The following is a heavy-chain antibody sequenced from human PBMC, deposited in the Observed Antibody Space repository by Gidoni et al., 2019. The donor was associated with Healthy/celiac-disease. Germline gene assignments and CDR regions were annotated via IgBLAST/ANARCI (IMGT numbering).Heavy chain of an antibody. CDR2: IIPIFGTA. CDR1: GGTFSSYA. V-gene: IGHV1-69*01. Sequence: QVQLVQPGAEVKKPGSSVKVSCKASGGTFSSYAISWVRQAPGPGLAWMGGIIPIFGTANYAQKFQGRVTITADESTSTAYMELSSLRSEDTAVYYCARVSQGVVVAAAVYYYYYGMDVWGQGTTVTVSS. D-gene: IGHD2-15*01. CDR3: ARVSQGVVVAAAVYYYYYGMDV. J-gene: IGHJ6*02.